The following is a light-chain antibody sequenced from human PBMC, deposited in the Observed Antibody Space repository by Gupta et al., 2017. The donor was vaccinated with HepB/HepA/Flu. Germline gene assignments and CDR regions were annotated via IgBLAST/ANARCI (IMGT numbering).Light chain of an antibody. CDR3: QQRDSFPFT. CDR1: QSIRNY. CDR2: TAS. V-gene: IGKV1-39*01. J-gene: IGKJ2*01. Sequence: DIQMTQSPSSLSASVGDRVTITCRASQSIRNYLNWYQQKPGKAPKLLIYTASSVQSGVPTRFSGSGSGTDFTLTISSRQPEDFAYYFCQQRDSFPFTFGQGTKLEIK.